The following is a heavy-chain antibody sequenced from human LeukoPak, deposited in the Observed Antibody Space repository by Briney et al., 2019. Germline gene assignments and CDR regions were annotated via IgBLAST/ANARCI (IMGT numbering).Heavy chain of an antibody. D-gene: IGHD3-22*01. Sequence: GGSLRLSCAASGFTFSSYWMSWVRQAPGKGLEWVSSISSSSSYIYYADSVKGRFTISRDNAKNSLYLQMNSLRAEDTAVYYCARGDGPYYYDSSGYYPFDYWGQGTLVTVSS. CDR3: ARGDGPYYYDSSGYYPFDY. J-gene: IGHJ4*02. CDR2: ISSSSSYI. CDR1: GFTFSSYW. V-gene: IGHV3-21*01.